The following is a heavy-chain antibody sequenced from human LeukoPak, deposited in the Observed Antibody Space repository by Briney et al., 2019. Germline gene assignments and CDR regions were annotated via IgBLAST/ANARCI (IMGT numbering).Heavy chain of an antibody. CDR3: ARDGSITIFGVVNNFDY. CDR1: GYTFTSYY. Sequence: ASVKVSCKASGYTFTSYYMHRVRQAPGQGLEWMGIINPSGGSTSYAQKFQGRVTMTRDTSTSTVYMELSSLRSEDTAVYYCARDGSITIFGVVNNFDYWGQGTLVTVSS. CDR2: INPSGGST. D-gene: IGHD3-3*01. V-gene: IGHV1-46*01. J-gene: IGHJ4*02.